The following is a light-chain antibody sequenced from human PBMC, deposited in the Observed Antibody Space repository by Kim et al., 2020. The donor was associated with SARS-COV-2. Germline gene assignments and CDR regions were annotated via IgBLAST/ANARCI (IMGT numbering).Light chain of an antibody. J-gene: IGKJ1*01. CDR3: QQYGSYWT. CDR1: QGISRL. V-gene: IGKV1-5*03. Sequence: DIQMTQSPSALSASVGDRVTITCRASQGISRLLAWYQQKLGEPPKLLIYQASSLESGVPSRYSGSGSGTEFTLTISSLQPDDCETYYCQQYGSYWTFGQGTKVDIK. CDR2: QAS.